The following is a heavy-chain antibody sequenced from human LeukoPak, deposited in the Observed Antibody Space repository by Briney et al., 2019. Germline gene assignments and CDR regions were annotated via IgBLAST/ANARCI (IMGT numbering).Heavy chain of an antibody. CDR1: ADSISSRY. CDR2: IHYSGTT. J-gene: IGHJ4*02. Sequence: SETLSLTCTVSADSISSRYCSWIRQPPGKGLEWIGYIHYSGTTNYNPSLKSRVTISVDTSKKHFSLKLKSVTAADTAVYYCANLHYVSSGSNFDYWGQGTLVTVSS. D-gene: IGHD3-22*01. V-gene: IGHV4-59*11. CDR3: ANLHYVSSGSNFDY.